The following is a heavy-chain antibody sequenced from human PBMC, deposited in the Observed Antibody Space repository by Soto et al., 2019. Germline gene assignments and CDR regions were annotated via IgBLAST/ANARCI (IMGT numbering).Heavy chain of an antibody. D-gene: IGHD3-22*01. Sequence: PGGSLRLSCSASGFTFSSYIMNWVCQAPGKGLEWVSSISSSSSYIYYADSVKGRFTISRDNAKNTLYLQMNSLRAEDTAVYYSARDRPYYDSSDYWGQGTLVTVSS. CDR1: GFTFSSYI. J-gene: IGHJ4*02. CDR2: ISSSSSYI. V-gene: IGHV3-21*04. CDR3: ARDRPYYDSSDY.